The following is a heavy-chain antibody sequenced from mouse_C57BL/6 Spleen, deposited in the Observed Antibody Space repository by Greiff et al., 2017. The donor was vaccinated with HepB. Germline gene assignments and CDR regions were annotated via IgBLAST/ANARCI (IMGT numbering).Heavy chain of an antibody. CDR1: GYAFSSSW. CDR3: ARSRLRPDWYFDV. Sequence: VQLQQSGPELVKPGASVKISCKASGYAFSSSWMNWVKQRPGKGLEWIGRIYPGDGDTNYNGKFKGKATLTADKSSSTAYMQLSSLTSEDSAVYFCARSRLRPDWYFDVWGTGTTVTVSS. CDR2: IYPGDGDT. D-gene: IGHD2-4*01. V-gene: IGHV1-82*01. J-gene: IGHJ1*03.